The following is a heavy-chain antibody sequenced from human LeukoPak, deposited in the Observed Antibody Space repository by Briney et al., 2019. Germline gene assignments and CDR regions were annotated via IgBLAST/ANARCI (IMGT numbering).Heavy chain of an antibody. J-gene: IGHJ4*02. V-gene: IGHV4-34*01. CDR1: GFIFKKYW. Sequence: GSLRLSCAASGFIFKKYWMSWIRQPPGKGLEWIGEINHSGSTNYNPSLKSRVTISVDTSKNQFSLKLSSVTAADTAVYYCARHVKYYDFWSGFGDYWGQGTLVTVSS. CDR3: ARHVKYYDFWSGFGDY. CDR2: INHSGST. D-gene: IGHD3-3*01.